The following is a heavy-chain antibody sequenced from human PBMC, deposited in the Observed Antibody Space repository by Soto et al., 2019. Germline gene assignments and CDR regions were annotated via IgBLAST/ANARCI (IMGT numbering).Heavy chain of an antibody. Sequence: EVQLVESGGGLVQPGGSLRLSCAASGFDFSNSWIHWVRQGPGKGLVWVSHNSDGSGTTYADSVKGRFTISRDNAKNTVYLQMNSLRAEDTAVYYCAKDTAYAMDVWGQGTTVTVSS. V-gene: IGHV3-74*01. CDR3: AKDTAYAMDV. J-gene: IGHJ6*02. D-gene: IGHD2-15*01. CDR1: GFDFSNSW. CDR2: NSDGSGT.